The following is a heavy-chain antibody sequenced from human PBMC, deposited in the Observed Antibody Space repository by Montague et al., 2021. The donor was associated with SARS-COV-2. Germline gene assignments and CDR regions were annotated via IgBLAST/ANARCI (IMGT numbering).Heavy chain of an antibody. V-gene: IGHV4-59*01. CDR1: GGSISSDY. J-gene: IGHJ5*02. D-gene: IGHD5-24*01. CDR3: AREDRWNWFDP. Sequence: SETLSLTCSVSGGSISSDYWSWIRQSPGKGLEWIGYIYYRGTTNHNPSLKSRVTFSVDTSKNQFSLKLISVTAADTAVYFCAREDRWNWFDPWGQGVVVTVSS. CDR2: IYYRGTT.